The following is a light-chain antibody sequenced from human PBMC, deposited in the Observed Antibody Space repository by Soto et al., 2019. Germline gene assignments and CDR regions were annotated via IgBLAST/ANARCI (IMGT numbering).Light chain of an antibody. CDR1: SSNIGAGYD. V-gene: IGLV1-40*01. J-gene: IGLJ1*01. CDR2: GNS. Sequence: QSVLTQPPSVSGAPGQRVTISCTGSSSNIGAGYDVHWYQQLPGTAPKLPIYGNSNRPSGVPDRFSGSKSGTSASLAITGLQAEDEADYYCQSYDSSLSGSEVFGTGTKLTVL. CDR3: QSYDSSLSGSEV.